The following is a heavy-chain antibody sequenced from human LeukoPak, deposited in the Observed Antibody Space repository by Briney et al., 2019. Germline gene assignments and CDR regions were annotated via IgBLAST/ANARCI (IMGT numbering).Heavy chain of an antibody. Sequence: AASVTVSCTASGYTFTGYYMHWVRQAPGQGLEWMGRINPNSGGTNYAQKFQGRVTMTRDTSISTAYMELSRLRSDDTAVYYCAGGAYSSGWLFDYWGQGTLVTVSS. J-gene: IGHJ4*02. D-gene: IGHD6-19*01. CDR2: INPNSGGT. CDR3: AGGAYSSGWLFDY. V-gene: IGHV1-2*06. CDR1: GYTFTGYY.